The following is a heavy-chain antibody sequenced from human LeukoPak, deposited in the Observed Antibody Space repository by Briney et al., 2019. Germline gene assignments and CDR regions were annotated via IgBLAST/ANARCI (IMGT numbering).Heavy chain of an antibody. J-gene: IGHJ6*02. CDR2: IIPIFGIA. V-gene: IGHV1-69*04. Sequence: VASVKVSRKASGGTFSSYAISWVRQAPGQGLEWMGRIIPIFGIANYAQKFQGRVTITADKSTSTAYMELSSLRSEDTAVYYCARGEDIVVVPAAMLGYYGMDVWGQGTTVTVSS. CDR3: ARGEDIVVVPAAMLGYYGMDV. CDR1: GGTFSSYA. D-gene: IGHD2-2*01.